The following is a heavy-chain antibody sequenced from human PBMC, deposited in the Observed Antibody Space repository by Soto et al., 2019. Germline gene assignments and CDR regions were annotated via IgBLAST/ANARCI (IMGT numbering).Heavy chain of an antibody. CDR1: GFTFSTFS. D-gene: IGHD6-19*01. CDR2: ISGGGRPI. CDR3: ARDLGWAFDS. J-gene: IGHJ4*02. Sequence: EVQLVESGGGSVQPGGSLRLSCAASGFTFSTFSMNWVRQAPGRGLEWISYISGGGRPISYADSVKGRFTISRDNAKNSLSLQMYSLTDEDTAVYYCARDLGWAFDSWGQGTLVTVSS. V-gene: IGHV3-48*02.